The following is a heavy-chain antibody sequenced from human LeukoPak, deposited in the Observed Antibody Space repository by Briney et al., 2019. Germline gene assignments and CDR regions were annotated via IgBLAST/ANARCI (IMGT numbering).Heavy chain of an antibody. CDR1: GFTFSSYE. V-gene: IGHV3-48*03. CDR2: ISSSGSTI. CDR3: AELGITTIGGV. D-gene: IGHD3-10*02. Sequence: GGSLRLSCAASGFTFSSYEMSWVRQAPGKGLEWVSYISSSGSTIYYADSVKGRFTISRDNAKNSLYLQMNSLRAEDTAVYYCAELGITTIGGVWGKGTTVTISS. J-gene: IGHJ6*04.